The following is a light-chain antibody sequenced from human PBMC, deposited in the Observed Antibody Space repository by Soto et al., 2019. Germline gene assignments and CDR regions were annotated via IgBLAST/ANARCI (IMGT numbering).Light chain of an antibody. Sequence: QSVLTQPPSASATPGQRVTISCSGSNFNIGSNSVNWYQQHPDKAPKLILYEVSRRPSGVSNRFSGSKSGNTASLTISGLLAEDEADYSCSSYTNTSTLVFGTGTKVTVL. CDR1: NFNIGSNS. J-gene: IGLJ1*01. V-gene: IGLV2-14*03. CDR2: EVS. CDR3: SSYTNTSTLV.